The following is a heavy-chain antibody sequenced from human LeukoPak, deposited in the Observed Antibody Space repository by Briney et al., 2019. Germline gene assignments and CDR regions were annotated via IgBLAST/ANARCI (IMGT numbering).Heavy chain of an antibody. J-gene: IGHJ6*03. D-gene: IGHD1-1*01. CDR2: INHSGST. V-gene: IGHV4-34*01. CDR1: GGSFSGYY. CDR3: ARRSWNDSMWYYYYMDV. Sequence: RPSETLSLXCAVYGGSFSGYYWSWIRQPPGKGLEWIGEINHSGSTNYNPSLKSRVTISVDTSKNQYSLKLSSVPAADTAVYYCARRSWNDSMWYYYYMDVWGKGTTVTVSS.